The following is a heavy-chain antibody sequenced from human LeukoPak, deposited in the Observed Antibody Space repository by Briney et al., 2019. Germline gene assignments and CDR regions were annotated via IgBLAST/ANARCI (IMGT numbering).Heavy chain of an antibody. J-gene: IGHJ3*02. CDR3: ARAPNGGAFDI. CDR1: GFTFSSYA. Sequence: GGSLRLSCAASGFTFSSYAMHWVRQAPGKGLEWVAVISYDGSNKYYADSVKGRFTISRDNSKNTLYLQMNSLGAEDTAVYYCARAPNGGAFDIWGQGTMVTVSS. V-gene: IGHV3-30-3*01. D-gene: IGHD3-10*01. CDR2: ISYDGSNK.